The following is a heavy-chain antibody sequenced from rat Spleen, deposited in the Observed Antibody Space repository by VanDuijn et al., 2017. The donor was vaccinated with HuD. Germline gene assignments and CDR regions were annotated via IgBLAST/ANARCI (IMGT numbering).Heavy chain of an antibody. D-gene: IGHD1-6*01. J-gene: IGHJ2*01. CDR1: GFSLTSYH. V-gene: IGHV2-43*01. CDR3: ARGGFFRY. CDR2: IWSNGDT. Sequence: QVQLKESGPGLVQPSQTLSLTCTVSGFSLTSYHVSWVRQPPGKGLEWMGLIWSNGDTDYNSAIKSRLSISRDTSKSQVFLKMNSLQTEDTATYYCARGGFFRYWGQGVMVTVSS.